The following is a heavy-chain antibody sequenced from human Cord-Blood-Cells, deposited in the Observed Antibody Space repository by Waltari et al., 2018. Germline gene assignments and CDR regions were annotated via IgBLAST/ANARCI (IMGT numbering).Heavy chain of an antibody. Sequence: EVQLLESGGGLVQPGGSLRLSCAASGFTFSSYAMSWVRQAAGKGVGWVSAISGSGGSTYYADSVKGRFTISRDNSKNTLYLQMNSLRAEDTAVYYCASPEGYSGYDYWGQGTLVTVSS. D-gene: IGHD5-12*01. V-gene: IGHV3-23*01. CDR3: ASPEGYSGYDY. CDR1: GFTFSSYA. J-gene: IGHJ4*02. CDR2: ISGSGGST.